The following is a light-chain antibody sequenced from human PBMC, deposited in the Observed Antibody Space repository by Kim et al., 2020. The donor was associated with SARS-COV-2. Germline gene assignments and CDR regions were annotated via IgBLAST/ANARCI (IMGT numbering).Light chain of an antibody. CDR2: YDT. V-gene: IGLV3-21*04. J-gene: IGLJ1*01. CDR1: NLGSKS. CDR3: QVWDSGSYHYV. Sequence: SYELTQPPSVSVAPGKTARITCEGNNLGSKSVHWYQQKSGQAPVLVISYDTDRPSGIPERFSGSNSGDTATLTISTVEVGDEADYYCQVWDSGSYHYVFGDGTKVNVL.